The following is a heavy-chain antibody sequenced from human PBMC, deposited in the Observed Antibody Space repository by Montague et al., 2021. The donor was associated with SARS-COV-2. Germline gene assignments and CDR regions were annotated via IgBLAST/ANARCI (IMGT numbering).Heavy chain of an antibody. CDR2: TYYRSKWYN. D-gene: IGHD1-26*01. V-gene: IGHV6-1*01. J-gene: IGHJ4*02. CDR3: ARTSASSDY. CDR1: GDSVSRNGAA. Sequence: CAISGDSVSRNGAAWNWIRQSPSRGLEWLGRTYYRSKWYNDYAVSVKSRITINPDTSKNQISLQLNSVTPEDTAVDYCARTSASSDYWGQGTLVTVSS.